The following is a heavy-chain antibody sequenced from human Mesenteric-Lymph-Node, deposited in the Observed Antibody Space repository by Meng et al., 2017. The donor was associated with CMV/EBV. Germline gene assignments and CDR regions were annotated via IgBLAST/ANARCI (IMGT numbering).Heavy chain of an antibody. J-gene: IGHJ3*02. CDR2: ISGSGSTV. CDR3: ARDRAFDI. V-gene: IGHV3-48*04. Sequence: GESLKISCVASGFTFSGFSMNWVRQAPGKGLEWVSYISGSGSTVYYADSVKGRFTISRDNAKDSLYLQMNSLRGEDTAVYYCARDRAFDIWGQGTMVTVSS. CDR1: GFTFSGFS.